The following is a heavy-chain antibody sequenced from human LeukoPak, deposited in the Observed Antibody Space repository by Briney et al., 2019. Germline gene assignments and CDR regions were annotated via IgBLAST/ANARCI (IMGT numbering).Heavy chain of an antibody. CDR1: GGSISSYY. CDR2: IYTSGST. D-gene: IGHD3/OR15-3a*01. CDR3: ARPHVRTAYYSFEL. V-gene: IGHV4-4*07. J-gene: IGHJ5*02. Sequence: NSSETLSLTCTVSGGSISSYYWSWIRQPAGKGLEWIGRIYTSGSTNYNPSLKSRVTMSVDTSKNQFSLKLSSVTAADTAVYYCARPHVRTAYYSFELWGQGTQVTVSS.